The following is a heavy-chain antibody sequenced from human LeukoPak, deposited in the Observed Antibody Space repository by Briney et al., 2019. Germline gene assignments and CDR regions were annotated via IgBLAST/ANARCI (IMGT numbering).Heavy chain of an antibody. CDR2: ISSSSSYI. CDR1: GFTFSSYS. V-gene: IGHV3-21*01. J-gene: IGHJ4*02. D-gene: IGHD6-13*01. CDR3: ARDEYSSSWTFDY. Sequence: GGSLRLSCAASGFTFSSYSMNWVRQAPGKGLEWVSSISSSSSYIYYADSVKGRFTISRDTAKNSLYLQMNSLRAEDTAVYYCARDEYSSSWTFDYWGQGTLVTVSS.